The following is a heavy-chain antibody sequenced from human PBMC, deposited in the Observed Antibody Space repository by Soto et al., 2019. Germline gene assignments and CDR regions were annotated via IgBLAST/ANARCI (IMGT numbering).Heavy chain of an antibody. CDR1: GGTFSSYA. CDR2: FRSGGDDDTT. D-gene: IGHD3-10*01. J-gene: IGHJ4*02. CDR3: AKKVNSGSGSQFFDY. Sequence: VQLVQSGAEVKKPGSSVKVSCKASGGTFSSYAISWVRQAPGKGLEWVSGFRSGGDDDTTYYADSVRGRFTISRDNSKNTLFLQMNSLRAEDTAIYYCAKKVNSGSGSQFFDYWGQGTLVTVSS. V-gene: IGHV3-23*04.